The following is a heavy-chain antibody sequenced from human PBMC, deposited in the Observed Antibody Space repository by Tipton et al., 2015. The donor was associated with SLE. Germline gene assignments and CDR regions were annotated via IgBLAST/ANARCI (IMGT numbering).Heavy chain of an antibody. CDR1: GGSISSHY. J-gene: IGHJ4*02. V-gene: IGHV4-59*11. CDR3: ASRGYSYGFDY. D-gene: IGHD5-18*01. Sequence: GLVKPSETLSLTCTVSGGSISSHYWSWIRQPPGKGLEWIGYIYYSGSTNYNPSLKSRVTISVDTSKNQFSLKLSSVTAADTAVYYCASRGYSYGFDYWGQGTLVTVSS. CDR2: IYYSGST.